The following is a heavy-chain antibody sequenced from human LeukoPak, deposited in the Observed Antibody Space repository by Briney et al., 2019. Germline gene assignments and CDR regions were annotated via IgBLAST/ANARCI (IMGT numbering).Heavy chain of an antibody. CDR1: GFTFDDYG. Sequence: GESLKISCAASGFTFDDYGMSWVRQAPGKGLEWVSGTNWNGGSTGYADSVKGRFTISRDNAKNSLYLQMNSLRAEDTALYYCARDLDPFSGSYSGVLDYWGQGTLVTVSS. CDR3: ARDLDPFSGSYSGVLDY. D-gene: IGHD1-26*01. V-gene: IGHV3-20*04. J-gene: IGHJ4*02. CDR2: TNWNGGST.